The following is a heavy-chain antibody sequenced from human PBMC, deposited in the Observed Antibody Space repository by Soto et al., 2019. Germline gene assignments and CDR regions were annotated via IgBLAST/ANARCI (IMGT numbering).Heavy chain of an antibody. V-gene: IGHV4-59*01. D-gene: IGHD2-2*01. CDR2: ISYSGTT. CDR1: GGSISSYY. Sequence: PSETLSLTCTVSGGSISSYYWSWIRQPPGKGLEYIGSISYSGTTNYNPSLRSRVSISVNTSKSQFSLKVSSVTAADTAVYYCAGQDPSSPFFGYWGQGNLFPFSS. J-gene: IGHJ4*02. CDR3: AGQDPSSPFFGY.